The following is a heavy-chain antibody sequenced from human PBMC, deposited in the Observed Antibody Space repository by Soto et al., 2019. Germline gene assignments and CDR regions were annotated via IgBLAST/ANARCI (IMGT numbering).Heavy chain of an antibody. V-gene: IGHV4-30-2*01. Sequence: SETLSLTCAVSGGSISSGGYSWSWIRQPPGKGLEWIGYIYHSGSTYYNPSLKSRVTISVDRSKNQFSLKLSSVTAANTAVYYCARMGGDYYYYSSGVFADWGQGTLVTVSS. D-gene: IGHD3-22*01. CDR1: GGSISSGGYS. CDR3: ARMGGDYYYYSSGVFAD. CDR2: IYHSGST. J-gene: IGHJ4*02.